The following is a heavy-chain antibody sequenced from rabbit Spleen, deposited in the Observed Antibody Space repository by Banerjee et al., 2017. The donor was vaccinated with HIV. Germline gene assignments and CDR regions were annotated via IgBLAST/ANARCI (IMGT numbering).Heavy chain of an antibody. CDR2: IDSGSSAFT. Sequence: QSLEESGGDLVKPGASLTLTCIASGVSFSGNSYMCWVRQAPGKGLEWIVCIDSGSSAFTYFASWAKGRFTISKTSSTTVTLQMTSLTAADTATYFCARHGDSGDRYFNLWGPGTLVTVS. D-gene: IGHD2-1*01. CDR1: GVSFSGNSY. V-gene: IGHV1S40*01. CDR3: ARHGDSGDRYFNL. J-gene: IGHJ4*01.